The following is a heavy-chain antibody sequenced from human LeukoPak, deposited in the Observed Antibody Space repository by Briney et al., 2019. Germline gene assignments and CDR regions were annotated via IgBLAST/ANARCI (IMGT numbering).Heavy chain of an antibody. Sequence: GGSLRLSGAASGFIVSSCYMYWVRQAPGKGLEWVSFIHRDDKTYYADSVKGRFTMSRDNSRNTLFLQMNSLGADDTAGYYCAREVIGIPSYFDYWAQGILLTFPS. CDR3: AREVIGIPSYFDY. V-gene: IGHV3-53*01. D-gene: IGHD1-14*01. CDR1: GFIVSSCY. CDR2: IHRDDKT. J-gene: IGHJ4*02.